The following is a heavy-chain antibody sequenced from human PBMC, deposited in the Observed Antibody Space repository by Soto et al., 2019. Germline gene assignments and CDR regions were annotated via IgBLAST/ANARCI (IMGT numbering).Heavy chain of an antibody. CDR3: AHSSGRKGAFDY. CDR2: IYWNNDQ. Sequence: SGLTLVNPTDTLTLTCTFCGFSLTTRGVTVGWIRQPPGKALEWLALIYWNNDQRYSPSLKSRLTITKDTSRNQVVLTMTNMDPVDTATYFCAHSSGRKGAFDYWGQGTLVTVSS. CDR1: GFSLTTRGVT. D-gene: IGHD1-1*01. V-gene: IGHV2-5*01. J-gene: IGHJ4*02.